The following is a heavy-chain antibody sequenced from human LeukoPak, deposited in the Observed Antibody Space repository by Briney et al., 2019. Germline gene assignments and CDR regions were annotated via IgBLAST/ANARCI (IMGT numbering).Heavy chain of an antibody. D-gene: IGHD4-23*01. CDR2: IYPGDSDT. CDR1: GYSFTSYW. CDR3: ARCYGGNVH. J-gene: IGHJ4*02. Sequence: RGESLKISCKGSGYSFTSYWIGXXRQMPGXGLEWMGIIYPGDSDTRYSPSFQGQVTXXAGQSISTAYLQWSSLKASDTAMYYCARCYGGNVHWGQGTLVTVSS. V-gene: IGHV5-51*01.